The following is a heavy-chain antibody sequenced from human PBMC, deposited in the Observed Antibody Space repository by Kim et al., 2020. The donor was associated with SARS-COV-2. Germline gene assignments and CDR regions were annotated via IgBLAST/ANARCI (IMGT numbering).Heavy chain of an antibody. Sequence: GQGRFTISRDNAKNSLYLQMNSLRAEDAAVYYCARDLWFGGVSVPLTDYWGQGTLVTVSS. D-gene: IGHD3-16*01. J-gene: IGHJ4*02. CDR3: ARDLWFGGVSVPLTDY. V-gene: IGHV3-11*01.